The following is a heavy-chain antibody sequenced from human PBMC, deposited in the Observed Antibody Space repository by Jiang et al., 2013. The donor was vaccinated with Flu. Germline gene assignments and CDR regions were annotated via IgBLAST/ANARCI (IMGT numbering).Heavy chain of an antibody. J-gene: IGHJ3*02. V-gene: IGHV3-53*01. CDR3: ARDNTVTLVGAFDI. D-gene: IGHD4-17*01. Sequence: SRDNSKNTLYLQMNSLRAEDTAVYYCARDNTVTLVGAFDIWGQGTMVTVSS.